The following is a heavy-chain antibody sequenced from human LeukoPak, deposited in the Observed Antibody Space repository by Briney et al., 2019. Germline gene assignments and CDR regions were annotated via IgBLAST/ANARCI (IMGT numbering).Heavy chain of an antibody. J-gene: IGHJ4*02. Sequence: GGSLRLSCAASGFNFSSYGMHWVRQAPGKGLEWVAVIWYDGSNKYYADSVKGRLTISRDNSKNTLYLEMNSLRAEDTAVYYCARGPYYYGSGTLDYWGQGTLVTVSS. V-gene: IGHV3-33*01. CDR1: GFNFSSYG. CDR3: ARGPYYYGSGTLDY. CDR2: IWYDGSNK. D-gene: IGHD3-10*01.